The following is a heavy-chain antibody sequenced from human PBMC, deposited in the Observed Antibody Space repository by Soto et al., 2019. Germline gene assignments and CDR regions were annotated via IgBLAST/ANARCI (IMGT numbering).Heavy chain of an antibody. D-gene: IGHD3-10*01. J-gene: IGHJ5*02. Sequence: PSETLSLTCAVYGGSFSGYYWSWIRQPPGKGLEWIGEINHSGSTNYNPSLKSRVTISVDTSKNQFSLKLSSVTAADTAVYYCASVTMVRGVIRRRQSENWFDPWGQGTLVTVSS. CDR1: GGSFSGYY. CDR3: ASVTMVRGVIRRRQSENWFDP. CDR2: INHSGST. V-gene: IGHV4-34*01.